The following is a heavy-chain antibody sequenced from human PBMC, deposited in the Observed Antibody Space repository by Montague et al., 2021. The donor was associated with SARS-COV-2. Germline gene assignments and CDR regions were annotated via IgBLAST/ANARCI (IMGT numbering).Heavy chain of an antibody. V-gene: IGHV4-39*01. D-gene: IGHD5-18*01. CDR1: SDSISSRSYC. J-gene: IGHJ4*02. CDR2: IYYTENT. CDR3: ARPGSGYSYGSGAFDY. Sequence: SETLSLTCSVSSDSISSRSYCWAWIRQSPGKGLEWIGSIYYTENTYYXPSLKSRVTISIDTSKIQFSLKLSSVTAADTAVYYCARPGSGYSYGSGAFDYWGQGTLVTVSS.